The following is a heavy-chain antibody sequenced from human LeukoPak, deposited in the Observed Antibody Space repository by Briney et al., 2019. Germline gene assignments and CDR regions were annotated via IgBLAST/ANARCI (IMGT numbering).Heavy chain of an antibody. V-gene: IGHV3-21*01. CDR2: ISSSSSYI. CDR1: GFTFSSYS. J-gene: IGHJ3*02. Sequence: GGSLRLSCAASGFTFSSYSMNWVRQAPGKGLGWVSSISSSSSYIYYADSVKGRFTISRDNAKNSLYLQMNSLRAEDTAVYYCARDITYSNYPDDAFDIWGQGTMVTVSS. D-gene: IGHD4-11*01. CDR3: ARDITYSNYPDDAFDI.